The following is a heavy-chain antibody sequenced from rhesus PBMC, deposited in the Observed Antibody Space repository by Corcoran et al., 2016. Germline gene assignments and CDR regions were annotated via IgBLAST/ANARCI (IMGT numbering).Heavy chain of an antibody. V-gene: IGHV4-93*02. Sequence: QVQLQESGPAVVKPSETLSLTCGVSGGSISSSNWWSWIRQSPGKGLEWIGGIYGSGGITESTPTFKSRVTSSIDTSKNQFSLKLNSVTAADTAVYYCARPPGTYNWNGASLLYWGQGVLVTVSS. D-gene: IGHD1-7*02. CDR3: ARPPGTYNWNGASLLY. CDR2: IYGSGGIT. CDR1: GGSISSSNW. J-gene: IGHJ4*01.